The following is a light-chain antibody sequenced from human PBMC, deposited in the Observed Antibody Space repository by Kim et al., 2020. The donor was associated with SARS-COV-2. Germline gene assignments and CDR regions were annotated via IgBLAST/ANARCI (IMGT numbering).Light chain of an antibody. V-gene: IGLV1-47*01. CDR1: SSIIGSNY. CDR2: RNN. Sequence: ELTQPPSASGTPGQRVTISCSRSSSIIGSNYVYWYQQLPGTAPRLLIYRNNQRPSGVPDRFSGSESGTSPSLAIRGLRSEDEADYYCAAWDDGLSAWVFGGGTKLTVL. CDR3: AAWDDGLSAWV. J-gene: IGLJ3*02.